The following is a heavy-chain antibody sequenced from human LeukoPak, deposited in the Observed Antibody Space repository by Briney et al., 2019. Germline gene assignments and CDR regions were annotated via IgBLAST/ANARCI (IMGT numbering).Heavy chain of an antibody. CDR1: GYTFTSYY. CDR3: AREGSHGAEDGYMDV. Sequence: ASVKVSCKASGYTFTSYYMHWVRQAPGQGLEWVGIINPSGGSTSYAQKFQGRVAMTRDTSTSTVYMELSSLRSGDTAVYYCAREGSHGAEDGYMDVWGKGTTVTISS. D-gene: IGHD4/OR15-4a*01. J-gene: IGHJ6*03. V-gene: IGHV1-46*01. CDR2: INPSGGST.